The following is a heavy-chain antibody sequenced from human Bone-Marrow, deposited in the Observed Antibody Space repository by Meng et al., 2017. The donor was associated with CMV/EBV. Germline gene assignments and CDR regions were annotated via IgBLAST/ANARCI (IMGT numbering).Heavy chain of an antibody. J-gene: IGHJ4*02. CDR2: IYSGGST. V-gene: IGHV3-53*01. Sequence: GESLKISCAASGFTVSSNYMSWVRQAPGKGLEWVSVIYSGGSTYYADSVKGRFTISRDNSKNTLYLQMNSLRAEDTAVYYCARDGHSSVDYWGQGTLVTGSS. D-gene: IGHD3-22*01. CDR3: ARDGHSSVDY. CDR1: GFTVSSNY.